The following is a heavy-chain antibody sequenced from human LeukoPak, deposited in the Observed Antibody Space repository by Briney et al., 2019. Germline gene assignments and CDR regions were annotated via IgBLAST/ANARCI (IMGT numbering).Heavy chain of an antibody. D-gene: IGHD1-26*01. CDR2: INPSGGST. CDR1: GYTFTSYY. V-gene: IGHV1-46*01. J-gene: IGHJ2*01. Sequence: ASVKVSCKASGYTFTSYYMHWVRQAPGQGLEWMGIINPSGGSTSYAQKFQGRVTMTRDTSTSTVYMELSSLRSEDTAVYYCARIPTGGSYYGWYFDLWGRGTLVTVSS. CDR3: ARIPTGGSYYGWYFDL.